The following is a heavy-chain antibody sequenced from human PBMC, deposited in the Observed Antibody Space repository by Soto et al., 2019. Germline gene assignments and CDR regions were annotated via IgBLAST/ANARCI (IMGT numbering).Heavy chain of an antibody. CDR3: ARDMSAEPHYYGMDV. CDR2: ISSSSSYI. CDR1: GFTFSSYS. V-gene: IGHV3-21*01. D-gene: IGHD2-2*01. J-gene: IGHJ6*02. Sequence: GGSLRLSCAASGFTFSSYSMNWVRQAPGKGLEWVSSISSSSSYIYYADSVKGRFTISRDNAKNSLYLQMNSLRAEDTAVYYCARDMSAEPHYYGMDVWGQGTTVTVSS.